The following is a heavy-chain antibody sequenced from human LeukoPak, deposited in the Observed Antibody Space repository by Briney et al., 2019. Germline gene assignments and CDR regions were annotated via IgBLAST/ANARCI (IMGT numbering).Heavy chain of an antibody. V-gene: IGHV4-59*08. CDR2: IYYSGST. CDR1: GGSMRNYY. J-gene: IGHJ4*02. D-gene: IGHD6-13*01. CDR3: ARLPGAASGTSLFDY. Sequence: SETLSLTCTVCGGSMRNYYWIWIRQPPGKGLEWIGYIYYSGSTNYNPSLKSRVTMSVDRSKNQFSLKLSSVTAADTALYYCARLPGAASGTSLFDYWGQGVLVTVSS.